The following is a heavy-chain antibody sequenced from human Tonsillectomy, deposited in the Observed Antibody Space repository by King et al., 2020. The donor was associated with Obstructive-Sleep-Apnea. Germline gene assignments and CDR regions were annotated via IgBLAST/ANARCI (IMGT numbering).Heavy chain of an antibody. CDR3: ARDISSRRLDY. D-gene: IGHD6-13*01. J-gene: IGHJ4*02. V-gene: IGHV3-33*01. CDR1: GFTFRNHG. Sequence: VQLVESGGGVVQPGRSLRLSCAASGFTFRNHGMHWVRQAPGKGLEWVAVVWYDGSNQYLADSVKGRFTISKDNSKDTLYLRMNSLRAEDTAVYYCARDISSRRLDYWGEGTLVTVSS. CDR2: VWYDGSNQ.